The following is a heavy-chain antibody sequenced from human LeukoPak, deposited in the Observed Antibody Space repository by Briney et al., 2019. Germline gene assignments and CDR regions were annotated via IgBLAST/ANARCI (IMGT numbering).Heavy chain of an antibody. Sequence: SVKVSCKASGGTFSSYAISWVRQAPGQGLEWMGGIIPIFGTANYAQKFQGRVTITTDESTSTAYMELSSLRSEDTAVYYCARYLPNYYDSSGQKAFDIWGQGTMVTVSS. CDR2: IIPIFGTA. CDR3: ARYLPNYYDSSGQKAFDI. J-gene: IGHJ3*02. V-gene: IGHV1-69*05. CDR1: GGTFSSYA. D-gene: IGHD3-22*01.